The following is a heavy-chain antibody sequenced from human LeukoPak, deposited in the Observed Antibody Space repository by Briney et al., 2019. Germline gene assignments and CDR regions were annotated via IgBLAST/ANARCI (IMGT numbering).Heavy chain of an antibody. Sequence: SETLSLTCAVYGGSFSGYYWSWIRQPPGKGREGIGEINHSGSTNYNPSLKSRVTISVDTSKNQFSLKLSSVTAADTAVYYCARGVFMDYYDSSGYPWGQGTLVTVSS. CDR2: INHSGST. D-gene: IGHD3-22*01. CDR3: ARGVFMDYYDSSGYP. V-gene: IGHV4-34*01. CDR1: GGSFSGYY. J-gene: IGHJ5*02.